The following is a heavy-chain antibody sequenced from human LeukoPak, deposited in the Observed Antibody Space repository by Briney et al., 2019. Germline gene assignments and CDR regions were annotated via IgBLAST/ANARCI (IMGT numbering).Heavy chain of an antibody. CDR2: FYNNLNT. D-gene: IGHD3-10*01. Sequence: SETLSLTCSVSGGSIRIYYWSWIRQPPGKGLEWIGSFYNNLNTNYNPSLRSRVTISGDTSKNQFSLTLRSVTAADTAVYYCTKSDGYGLIRICGRGTMVTVSS. J-gene: IGHJ3*02. CDR3: TKSDGYGLIRI. CDR1: GGSIRIYY. V-gene: IGHV4-59*01.